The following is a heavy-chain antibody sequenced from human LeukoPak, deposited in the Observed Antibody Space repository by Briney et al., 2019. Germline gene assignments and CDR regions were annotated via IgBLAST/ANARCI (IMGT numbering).Heavy chain of an antibody. Sequence: SVKVSCTASGYTFTGYYMHWVRQAPGQGLEWMGGIIPIFGTANYTQKFQGRVTIIADESTSTAYMELSSLRSEDTAVYYCARGVVGATTGAYSFDYWGRGTLVTVSS. V-gene: IGHV1-69*13. CDR1: GYTFTGYY. J-gene: IGHJ4*02. CDR2: IIPIFGTA. CDR3: ARGVVGATTGAYSFDY. D-gene: IGHD1-26*01.